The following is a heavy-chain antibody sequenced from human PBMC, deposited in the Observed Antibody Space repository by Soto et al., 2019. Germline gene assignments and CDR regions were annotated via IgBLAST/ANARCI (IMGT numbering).Heavy chain of an antibody. CDR1: GFTFSSYG. CDR2: ISYDGSEK. V-gene: IGHV3-30*03. CDR3: ARDYYGSGSNPYPL. J-gene: IGHJ4*02. D-gene: IGHD3-10*01. Sequence: GGSLRLSCAASGFTFSSYGMHWVRQAPGKGLEWVAVISYDGSEKYYVDSVKGRFTISRDNAKNSLYLQMNSLRAEDTAVYYCARDYYGSGSNPYPLWGQGTLVTVSS.